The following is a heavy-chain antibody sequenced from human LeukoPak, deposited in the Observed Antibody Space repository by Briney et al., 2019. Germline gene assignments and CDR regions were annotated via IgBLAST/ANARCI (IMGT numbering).Heavy chain of an antibody. CDR2: IYHSGST. CDR1: GGSISSSNW. V-gene: IGHV4-4*02. D-gene: IGHD3-22*01. J-gene: IGHJ4*02. CDR3: ACGYYYDSSGYYYAFDY. Sequence: SETLSLTCAVSGGSISSSNWWSWVRQPPGKGLEWIGEIYHSGSTNYNPSLKSRVTISVDKSKNQFSLKLSSVTAADTAVYYCACGYYYDSSGYYYAFDYWGQGTLVTVSS.